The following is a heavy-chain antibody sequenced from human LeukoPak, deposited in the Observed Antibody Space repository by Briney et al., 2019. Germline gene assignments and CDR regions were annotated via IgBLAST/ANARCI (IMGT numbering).Heavy chain of an antibody. Sequence: PGGSLRLSCAASGFTFSSYAMHWVRQAPGKGLEWVAVISYDGSNKYYADSVKGRFTISRDNSKNTLYLQMNSLRAEDTAVYYCARAIAAAGKESFDYWGQGTLVTVSS. CDR3: ARAIAAAGKESFDY. D-gene: IGHD6-13*01. CDR2: ISYDGSNK. J-gene: IGHJ4*02. CDR1: GFTFSSYA. V-gene: IGHV3-30*04.